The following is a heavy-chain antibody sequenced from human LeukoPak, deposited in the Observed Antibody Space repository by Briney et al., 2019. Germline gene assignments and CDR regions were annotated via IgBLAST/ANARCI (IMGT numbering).Heavy chain of an antibody. D-gene: IGHD4-23*01. J-gene: IGHJ4*02. CDR1: GYTFTSYG. V-gene: IGHV1-18*01. Sequence: ASVKVSCKASGYTFTSYGISWVRQAPGQGLEWMGWISAYNGNTNYAQKLQGRVTMTTDKSTSTAYMELSSLRSEDTAVYYCARGVYGGNLVDYWGQGTLVTVSS. CDR3: ARGVYGGNLVDY. CDR2: ISAYNGNT.